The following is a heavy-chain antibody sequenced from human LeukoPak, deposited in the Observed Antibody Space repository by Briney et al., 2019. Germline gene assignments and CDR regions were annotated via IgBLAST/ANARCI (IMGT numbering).Heavy chain of an antibody. CDR1: GASISSYY. V-gene: IGHV4-34*01. J-gene: IGHJ6*02. D-gene: IGHD2-2*02. CDR2: IHHNGTR. CDR3: AAAPILRGEGGEHYKYGMDV. Sequence: SETLSLTCTVSGASISSYYWSWVRQSPGKGLEWIGEIHHNGTRNYNPSLKSRVTISADTFKNHFSLIVTSLTAADTAVYYCAAAPILRGEGGEHYKYGMDVWGQGTTVIVSS.